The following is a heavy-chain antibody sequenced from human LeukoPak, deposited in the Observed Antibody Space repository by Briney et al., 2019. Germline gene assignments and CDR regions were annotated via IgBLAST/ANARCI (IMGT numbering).Heavy chain of an antibody. CDR1: GGSFSGYY. CDR3: ARGPRWTTARYYYYYMDV. V-gene: IGHV4-34*01. CDR2: INHSGST. Sequence: SETLSLTCAVYGGSFSGYYWSWIRQPPGKGLEWIGEINHSGSTNYNPSLKSRVTISVDTSKNQFSLKLSSVTAADTAVYYCARGPRWTTARYYYYYMDVWGKGTTVTVS. J-gene: IGHJ6*03. D-gene: IGHD4-11*01.